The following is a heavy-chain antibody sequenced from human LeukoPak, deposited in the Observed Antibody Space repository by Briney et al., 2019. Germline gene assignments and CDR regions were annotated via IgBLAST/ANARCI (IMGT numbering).Heavy chain of an antibody. CDR2: INPNSGGT. D-gene: IGHD3-10*01. CDR1: GYTFNDYY. J-gene: IGHJ4*02. V-gene: IGHV1-2*02. CDR3: ARGGWVRGVITRDGLNY. Sequence: GASVKVSCKASGYTFNDYYMHWVRQAPGQGLEWMGWINPNSGGTNYAQEFQGRVTMTRDTSISTAYMELSRLRSGDTAVYYCARGGWVRGVITRDGLNYWGQGTLVTVSS.